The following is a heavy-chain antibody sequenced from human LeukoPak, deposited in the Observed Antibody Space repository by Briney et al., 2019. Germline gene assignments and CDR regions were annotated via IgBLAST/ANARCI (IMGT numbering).Heavy chain of an antibody. CDR1: GLNFRTSW. D-gene: IGHD6-19*01. V-gene: IGHV3-7*01. CDR2: IRYDGTVK. Sequence: GGSLRLSCTASGLNFRTSWMSWVRQSPGKGLEFLANIRYDGTVKNYMDSVKGRFTISRDNAKNSLYLQMNSLRAEDTAVYYCARALAGPDYWGQGTLVTVSS. CDR3: ARALAGPDY. J-gene: IGHJ4*02.